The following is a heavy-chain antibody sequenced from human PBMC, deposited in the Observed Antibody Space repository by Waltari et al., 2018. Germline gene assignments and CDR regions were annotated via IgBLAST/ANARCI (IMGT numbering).Heavy chain of an antibody. J-gene: IGHJ4*02. Sequence: SISRNYGWGWVAQSPGKGLEWIGQVHHSGRTHYNPSLQSRVTISVDKSKNQFSLNLNSVTAADTAVYYCAGDRAIGLFFDYWGQGTLVTVSS. CDR3: AGDRAIGLFFDY. CDR1: SISRNYG. V-gene: IGHV4-4*02. D-gene: IGHD2-2*01. CDR2: VHHSGRT.